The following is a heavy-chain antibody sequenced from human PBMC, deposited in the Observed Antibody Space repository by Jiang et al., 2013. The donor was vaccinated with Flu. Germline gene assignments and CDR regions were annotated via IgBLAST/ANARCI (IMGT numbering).Heavy chain of an antibody. V-gene: IGHV1-46*03. CDR2: INPSGGST. D-gene: IGHD3-22*01. CDR1: GYTFTSYY. Sequence: VQLVESGAEVKKPGASVKVSCKASGYTFTSYYMHWVRQAPGQGLEWMGIINPSGGSTSYAQKFQGRVTMTRDTSTSTVYMELSSLRSEDTAVYYCARQGGYYDSSGYYFVYWGQGTLVTVSS. J-gene: IGHJ4*02. CDR3: ARQGGYYDSSGYYFVY.